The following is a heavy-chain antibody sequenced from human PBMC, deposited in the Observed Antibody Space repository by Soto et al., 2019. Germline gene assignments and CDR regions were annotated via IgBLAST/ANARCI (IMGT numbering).Heavy chain of an antibody. Sequence: GGSLRLSCAASGFTFSSYSINFFRHSPCKGLEWVSSISSSSSYIYYADSVKGRFTISRDNAKNSLYLQMNSLRAEDTAVYYCARVSAAGSLYYYYGMDVWGQGTTVTVSS. CDR1: GFTFSSYS. V-gene: IGHV3-21*01. D-gene: IGHD6-13*01. CDR2: ISSSSSYI. J-gene: IGHJ6*02. CDR3: ARVSAAGSLYYYYGMDV.